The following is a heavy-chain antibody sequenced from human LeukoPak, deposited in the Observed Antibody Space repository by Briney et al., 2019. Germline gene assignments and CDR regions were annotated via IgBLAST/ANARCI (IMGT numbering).Heavy chain of an antibody. CDR2: ISSYNGNT. D-gene: IGHD2-15*01. Sequence: ASVKVSCKASGYTFTSYAITWVRQAPGQGLEWMGWISSYNGNTNYAQKLQGRVTMTTETSTSTAYMELRSLRSDDTAVYYCARVTLSEIVVFDIWGQGTMVTVSS. CDR1: GYTFTSYA. CDR3: ARVTLSEIVVFDI. J-gene: IGHJ3*02. V-gene: IGHV1-18*01.